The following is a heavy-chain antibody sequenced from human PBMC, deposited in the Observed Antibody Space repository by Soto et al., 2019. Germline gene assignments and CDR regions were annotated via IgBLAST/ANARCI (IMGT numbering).Heavy chain of an antibody. D-gene: IGHD3-22*01. CDR2: IKSKTDGGTT. CDR1: GFTFSNAW. CDR3: TTRRGTYYYDSSGFH. Sequence: GGSLRLSCAASGFTFSNAWMSWVRQAPGKGLEWVGRIKSKTDGGTTDYAAPVKGRFTISRDDSKNTLYLQMNSLKTEDTAVYYCTTRRGTYYYDSSGFHWGQGTLVTVSS. J-gene: IGHJ4*02. V-gene: IGHV3-15*01.